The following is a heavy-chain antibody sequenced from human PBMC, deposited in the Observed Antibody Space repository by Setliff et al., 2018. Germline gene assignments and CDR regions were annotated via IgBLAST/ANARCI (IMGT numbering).Heavy chain of an antibody. D-gene: IGHD1-7*01. CDR1: GASITSEAYY. CDR3: ARSRTTAVKGGVFAV. J-gene: IGHJ2*01. V-gene: IGHV4-31*03. CDR2: IYYSGST. Sequence: SETLSLTCIVSGASITSEAYYWSWIRQYPGKDLEWIGYIYYSGSTYYNPSLQSRVTVSLDSSKDHFSLELTSVTAADTAVYFCARSRTTAVKGGVFAVWGRGTLVTVSS.